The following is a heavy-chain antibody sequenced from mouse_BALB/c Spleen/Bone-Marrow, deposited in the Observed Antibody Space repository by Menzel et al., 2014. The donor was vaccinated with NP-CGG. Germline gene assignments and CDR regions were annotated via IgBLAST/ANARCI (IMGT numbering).Heavy chain of an antibody. J-gene: IGHJ2*01. CDR2: ISSGGSYT. D-gene: IGHD2-4*01. Sequence: EVMLVESGGGLVKPGGALKLSCAASGFTFSSYAMSWVRQSPEKRLVWVATISSGGSYTYYPDSVKGRFTISRDNAKNTLYLQMSSLRSEDTAMYYCARHGITRLLDYWGQGTTLTVSS. CDR3: ARHGITRLLDY. CDR1: GFTFSSYA. V-gene: IGHV5-9-1*01.